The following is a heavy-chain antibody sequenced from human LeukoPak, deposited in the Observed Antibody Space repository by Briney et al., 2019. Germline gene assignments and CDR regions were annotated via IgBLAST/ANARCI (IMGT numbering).Heavy chain of an antibody. CDR2: IYSGGST. CDR1: GFTVSSNY. CDR3: ARSYSYGPPGYFDL. Sequence: GGSLRLSCAASGFTVSSNYMSWVRQAPGKGLEWVSVIYSGGSTYYADSVKGRFTISRENSKNTLYLQMNSLRAEDTAVYYCARSYSYGPPGYFDLWGRGTLVTVSS. V-gene: IGHV3-53*01. J-gene: IGHJ2*01. D-gene: IGHD5-18*01.